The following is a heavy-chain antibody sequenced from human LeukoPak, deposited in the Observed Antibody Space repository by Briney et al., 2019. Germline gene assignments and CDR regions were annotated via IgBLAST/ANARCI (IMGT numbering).Heavy chain of an antibody. Sequence: GGSLRLSCAASGFTFDDYAMHWVRQAPGKGLEWVANIKQDGSEKYYVDSVKGRFTISRDNAKNSLYLQMNSLRVEDTAVYYCASVLWFGGIFFDYWGQGTLVTVSS. CDR3: ASVLWFGGIFFDY. J-gene: IGHJ4*02. CDR1: GFTFDDYA. CDR2: IKQDGSEK. D-gene: IGHD3-10*01. V-gene: IGHV3-7*03.